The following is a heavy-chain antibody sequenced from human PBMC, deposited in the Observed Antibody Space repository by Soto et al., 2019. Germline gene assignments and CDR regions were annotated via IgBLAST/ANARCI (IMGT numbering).Heavy chain of an antibody. J-gene: IGHJ5*02. CDR2: ISHDGDNK. Sequence: QVQLVESGGGVVQPGRSLRLSCAASGFTFSSYGMHWVRQAPGKGLEWVAVISHDGDNKYYADSVKGRFTISRDNSKNTLYRQMNSLSAEDTAVYHCEKDFHWGVVVVAADPWGQGTLVTVSS. CDR3: EKDFHWGVVVVAADP. V-gene: IGHV3-30*18. CDR1: GFTFSSYG. D-gene: IGHD2-15*01.